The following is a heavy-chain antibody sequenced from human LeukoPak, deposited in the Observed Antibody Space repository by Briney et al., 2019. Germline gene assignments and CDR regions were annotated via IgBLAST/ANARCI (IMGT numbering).Heavy chain of an antibody. D-gene: IGHD6-6*01. Sequence: ASVKVSCKASGYTFTSYDINWVRQATGQGLEWMGWMNPNSGNTGYAQKFQGRVTITRNTSISTAYMELSSLRSEDTAVYYCARGRSIAARQPHEFDYWGQGTLVTVSS. J-gene: IGHJ4*02. CDR3: ARGRSIAARQPHEFDY. CDR2: MNPNSGNT. CDR1: GYTFTSYD. V-gene: IGHV1-8*03.